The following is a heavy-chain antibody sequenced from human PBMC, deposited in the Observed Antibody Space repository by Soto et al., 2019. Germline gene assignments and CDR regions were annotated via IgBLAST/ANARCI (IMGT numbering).Heavy chain of an antibody. CDR2: INAGNGNT. J-gene: IGHJ3*02. Sequence: YISTGYPGRRRLLPPKKSHECRGWINAGNGNTKYSQKFQGRVTITRDTSASTAYMELSSLRSEDTAVYYCQREGCKSSCNDAFDIRGKGSMVTVSS. D-gene: IGHD2-2*01. CDR1: YISTGYP. CDR3: QREGCKSSCNDAFDI. V-gene: IGHV1-3*01.